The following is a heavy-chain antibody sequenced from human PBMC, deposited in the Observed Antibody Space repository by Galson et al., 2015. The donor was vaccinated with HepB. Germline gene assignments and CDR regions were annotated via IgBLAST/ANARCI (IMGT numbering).Heavy chain of an antibody. CDR2: ISSSSSYI. V-gene: IGHV3-21*01. CDR1: GFTFSSYS. J-gene: IGHJ4*02. D-gene: IGHD2-21*02. CDR3: ARTKDCGGDCYTFDY. Sequence: SLRLSCAASGFTFSSYSMNWVRQAPGKGLEWVSSISSSSSYIYYADSVKGRFTISRDNAKNSLYLQMNSLRAEDTAVYYRARTKDCGGDCYTFDYWGQGTLVTVSS.